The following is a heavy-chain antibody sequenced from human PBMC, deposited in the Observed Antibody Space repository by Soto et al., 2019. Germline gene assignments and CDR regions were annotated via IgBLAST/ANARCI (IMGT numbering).Heavy chain of an antibody. V-gene: IGHV3-23*01. CDR3: AKGNYGFDY. CDR2: VSGGGGST. D-gene: IGHD4-17*01. J-gene: IGHJ4*02. Sequence: EVQLLESGGGLVQPGGSLRLSCAASGFIFNIYAMTWVRQAPGKGLEWVSAVSGGGGSTYYADSVKGRFTISRDNSKNTLYLQMNSLRAEDTAVYYCAKGNYGFDYWGQGTLVTVSS. CDR1: GFIFNIYA.